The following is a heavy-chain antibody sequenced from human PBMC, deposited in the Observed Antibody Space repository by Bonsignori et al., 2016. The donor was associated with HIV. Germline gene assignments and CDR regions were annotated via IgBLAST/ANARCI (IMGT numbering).Heavy chain of an antibody. CDR3: ARPYDILSGYAFDY. J-gene: IGHJ4*02. Sequence: GGSLRLSCAASGFTFSSYAMHWVRQAPGKGLEWVAVISYDGSNKYYADSVKGRFTISRDNSKNTLYLQMNSLRAEDTAIYYCARPYDILSGYAFDYWGQGTLVTVSS. CDR2: ISYDGSNK. CDR1: GFTFSSYA. D-gene: IGHD3-9*01. V-gene: IGHV3-30-3*01.